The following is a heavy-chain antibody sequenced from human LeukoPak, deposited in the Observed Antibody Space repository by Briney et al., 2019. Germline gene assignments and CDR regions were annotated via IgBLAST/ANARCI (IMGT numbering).Heavy chain of an antibody. J-gene: IGHJ4*02. CDR1: GGSLSSSSYY. CDR3: ARHSSHIVVVIPHYYFDY. D-gene: IGHD2-21*01. CDR2: IYYSGST. Sequence: SETLSLTCTVSGGSLSSSSYYWGWIRQPPGKGLEWIGSIYYSGSTYYNPSLKSRVTISVDTSKNQFSLKLSSVTAADTAVYYCARHSSHIVVVIPHYYFDYWGQGTLVTVSS. V-gene: IGHV4-39*01.